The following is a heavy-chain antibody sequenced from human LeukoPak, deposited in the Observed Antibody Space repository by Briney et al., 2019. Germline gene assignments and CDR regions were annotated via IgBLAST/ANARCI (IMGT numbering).Heavy chain of an antibody. D-gene: IGHD3-16*02. J-gene: IGHJ4*02. Sequence: PGGSLRLYCAASGFTFGDYAMSWFRQAPGKGLEWVGFIRSKAYGGTTEYAASVKGRFTISRDDSKSIAYLQMNSLKTEDTAVYYCSSWGGVIVMPDYGGQGSLVTVSS. V-gene: IGHV3-49*03. CDR1: GFTFGDYA. CDR3: SSWGGVIVMPDY. CDR2: IRSKAYGGTT.